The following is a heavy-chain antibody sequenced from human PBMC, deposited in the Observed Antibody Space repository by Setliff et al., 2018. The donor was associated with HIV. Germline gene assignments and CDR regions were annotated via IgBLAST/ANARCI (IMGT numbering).Heavy chain of an antibody. CDR3: TISWDYWSGYSFDH. Sequence: GGSLRLSCAASGFTFSTYWMHWVRQAPGKGLVWVSRINSDDNSSNYADSVKGRFTISRDNAKNTLYLQMNSLRAEDTAVYYCTISWDYWSGYSFDHWGRGTPVTVSS. CDR2: INSDDNSS. J-gene: IGHJ4*02. V-gene: IGHV3-74*01. D-gene: IGHD3-3*01. CDR1: GFTFSTYW.